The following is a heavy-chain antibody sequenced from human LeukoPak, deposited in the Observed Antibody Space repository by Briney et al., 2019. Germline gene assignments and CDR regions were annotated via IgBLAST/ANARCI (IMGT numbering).Heavy chain of an antibody. CDR3: ARGGSYHSAFDI. J-gene: IGHJ3*02. V-gene: IGHV3-23*01. CDR2: SSGSGGST. Sequence: PGGSLRLSCAASGFTFSNYGMNWVRQAPGKGLEWVSGSSGSGGSTYSADSVKGRFTISRDNSKNTLYLQVNSLRAEDTAVYYCARGGSYHSAFDIWGQGTMVTVSS. D-gene: IGHD1-26*01. CDR1: GFTFSNYG.